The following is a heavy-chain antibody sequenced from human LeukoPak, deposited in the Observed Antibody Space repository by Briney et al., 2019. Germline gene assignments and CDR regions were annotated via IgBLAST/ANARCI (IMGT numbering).Heavy chain of an antibody. CDR2: ISWDGGSR. J-gene: IGHJ4*02. V-gene: IGHV3-43*01. CDR3: AKEAEGGYYFDY. Sequence: SGGSLRLSCAASGFTFHDYAMHWVRQAPGKGLEWVSLISWDGGSRYYADSVKGRFTISRDNSKNSLYLQMNSLRTEDTAFYYCAKEAEGGYYFDYWGQGTLVTVSS. D-gene: IGHD3-16*01. CDR1: GFTFHDYA.